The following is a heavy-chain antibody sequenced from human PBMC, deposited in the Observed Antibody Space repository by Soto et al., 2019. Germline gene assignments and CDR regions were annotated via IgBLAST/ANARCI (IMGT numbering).Heavy chain of an antibody. CDR2: MYYTGIT. D-gene: IGHD1-26*01. CDR1: EDAVTAGSSY. CDR3: ARPLESGSYPQKPIGY. Sequence: DSVSISSAFCEDAVTAGSSYSCSIRQPPGKGQKWIGSMYYTGITYYNPSLKSLITISVDTSKTQLFLMLTSVTAADTAVYDCARPLESGSYPQKPIGYWGQGTLVTVS. V-gene: IGHV4-39*01. J-gene: IGHJ4*02.